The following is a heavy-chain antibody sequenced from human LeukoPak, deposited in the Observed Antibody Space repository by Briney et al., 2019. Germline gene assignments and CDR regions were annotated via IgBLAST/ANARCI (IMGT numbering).Heavy chain of an antibody. CDR3: ARCPGYYDSSGFSFDY. V-gene: IGHV3-30-3*01. CDR1: GFTFSSYA. J-gene: IGHJ4*02. CDR2: ISYDGSNK. Sequence: GGSLRLSCAASGFTFSSYAMHWVRQAPGKGLEWVAVISYDGSNKYYADSVKGRFTISRDNSKNTLYLQMNSLRAEDTAVYYCARCPGYYDSSGFSFDYWGQGTLVTVSS. D-gene: IGHD3-22*01.